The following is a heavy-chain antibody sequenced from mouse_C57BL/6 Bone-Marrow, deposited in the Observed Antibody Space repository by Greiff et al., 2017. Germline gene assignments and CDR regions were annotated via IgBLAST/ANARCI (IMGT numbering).Heavy chain of an antibody. CDR1: GFNIKDDY. CDR3: TTFYGSSFDY. V-gene: IGHV14-4*01. D-gene: IGHD1-1*01. Sequence: VQLQQSGAELVRPGASVKLSCTASGFNIKDDYMHWVKQRPEQGLEWIGWIDPENGDTEYASKFQGKATITADNSSNTAYLQLSSLTSEDTAVYYCTTFYGSSFDYWGQGTTLTVSS. J-gene: IGHJ2*01. CDR2: IDPENGDT.